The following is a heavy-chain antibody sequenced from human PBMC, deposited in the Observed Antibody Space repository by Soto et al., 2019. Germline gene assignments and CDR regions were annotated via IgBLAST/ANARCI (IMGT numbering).Heavy chain of an antibody. J-gene: IGHJ6*03. D-gene: IGHD6-6*01. CDR1: GYTFTNYG. Sequence: QVQLLQSGAEVKKPGASVKVSCKASGYTFTNYGITWVRQAPGQGLEWMGWISAYNGDTHYTQRLQGRVTMTTETSTSTAYMELRGLRSDDTAVYYCARVRQLVGYFDYYMDVWGKGTTVTVSS. CDR2: ISAYNGDT. V-gene: IGHV1-18*01. CDR3: ARVRQLVGYFDYYMDV.